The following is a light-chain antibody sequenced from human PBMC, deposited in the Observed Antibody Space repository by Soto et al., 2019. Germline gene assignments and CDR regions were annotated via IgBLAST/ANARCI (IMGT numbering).Light chain of an antibody. J-gene: IGKJ1*01. CDR3: QQYNSLWT. CDR2: DAS. CDR1: QSISSW. Sequence: DIQMTQSPSTLSASVGARVTITCRASQSISSWLAWYQQKPGKAPKLLIYDASSLESGVPARFSGSGSGTEFTRTTSSLQPDDFATYYCQQYNSLWTFGQGTKVEIK. V-gene: IGKV1-5*01.